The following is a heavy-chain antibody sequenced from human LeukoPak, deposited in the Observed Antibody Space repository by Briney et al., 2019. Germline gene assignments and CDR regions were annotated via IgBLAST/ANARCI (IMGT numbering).Heavy chain of an antibody. CDR3: ARCLVWRATYYFDY. J-gene: IGHJ4*02. CDR2: IWNDGSNK. V-gene: IGHV3-33*01. CDR1: GFTFSSYG. D-gene: IGHD3-3*01. Sequence: GGSLRLSCAATGFTFSSYGMHWVRQAPGKGLEWVAVIWNDGSNKYYADSVKGRFIISRDNSKNTLYLQMNSLRAEDTAVYYCARCLVWRATYYFDYWGQGTLVTVSS.